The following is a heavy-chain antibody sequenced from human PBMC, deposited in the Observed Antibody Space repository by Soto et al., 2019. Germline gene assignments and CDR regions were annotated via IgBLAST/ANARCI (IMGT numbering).Heavy chain of an antibody. CDR2: ISGSGGST. CDR3: AKDPKSGWSGYYHYFDY. J-gene: IGHJ4*02. D-gene: IGHD3-3*01. V-gene: IGHV3-23*01. CDR1: GFTFSSYG. Sequence: GGSLRLSCAASGFTFSSYGMSWVRQAPGKGLERVSAISGSGGSTYYADSVKGRFTISRDNSKNTLYLQMNSLRAEDTAVYYCAKDPKSGWSGYYHYFDYWGQGTLVTVSS.